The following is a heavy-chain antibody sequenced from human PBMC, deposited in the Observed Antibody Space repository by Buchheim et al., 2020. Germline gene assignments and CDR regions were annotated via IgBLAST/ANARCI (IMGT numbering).Heavy chain of an antibody. Sequence: QVQLQESGPGLVKPSETLSLTCTVSGGSISSYYWSWIRQPPGKGLEWIGYIYYSGSTNYNPSLKSRVTISVDTSRNQFSLKLSTATAADTAVYYCAREPPNCSGGSCYSGWFDPWGQGTL. J-gene: IGHJ5*02. D-gene: IGHD2-15*01. CDR3: AREPPNCSGGSCYSGWFDP. CDR1: GGSISSYY. CDR2: IYYSGST. V-gene: IGHV4-59*01.